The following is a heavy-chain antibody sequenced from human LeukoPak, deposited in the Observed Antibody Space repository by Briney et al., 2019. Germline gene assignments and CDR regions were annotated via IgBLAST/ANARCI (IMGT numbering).Heavy chain of an antibody. V-gene: IGHV5-51*01. CDR2: IYPGDSDT. CDR3: ARRDSSGYYWSRDAFDI. J-gene: IGHJ3*02. CDR1: GYSFTSYW. D-gene: IGHD3-22*01. Sequence: GESLKISCKGSGYSFTSYWIGWVRQMPGKGLEWMGIIYPGDSDTRYSPSFQGQVTISADKSISTAYLQWSSLKASDTAMYYCARRDSSGYYWSRDAFDIWGQGTMVTVSS.